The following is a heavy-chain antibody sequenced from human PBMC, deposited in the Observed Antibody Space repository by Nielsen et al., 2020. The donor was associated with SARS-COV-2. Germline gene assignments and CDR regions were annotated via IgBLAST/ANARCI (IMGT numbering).Heavy chain of an antibody. Sequence: GGSLRLSCAASGFTFSSYDMHWVRQAPGKGLEWVAVISYDGSNKCYADSVKGRFTISRDNSRNTLYLQMNSLRAEDTAVYYCARDHRGYSGYEYPDYFDYWGQGTLVTVSS. CDR2: ISYDGSNK. CDR3: ARDHRGYSGYEYPDYFDY. V-gene: IGHV3-30*04. J-gene: IGHJ4*02. CDR1: GFTFSSYD. D-gene: IGHD5-12*01.